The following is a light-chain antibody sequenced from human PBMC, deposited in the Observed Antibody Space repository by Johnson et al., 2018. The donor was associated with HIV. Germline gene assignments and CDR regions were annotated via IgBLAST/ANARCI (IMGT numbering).Light chain of an antibody. CDR1: SSNIGNNY. V-gene: IGLV1-51*02. J-gene: IGLJ1*01. CDR2: ENN. CDR3: GTWDSSLSGV. Sequence: QSVLTQPPSVSAAPGQKVTISCSGSSSNIGNNYVSWYQQLPGTAPKLLIYENNKRPSGIPDRFSGSKSGTSATLGITGLQTGDEAYYYCGTWDSSLSGVFGTGTKVTVL.